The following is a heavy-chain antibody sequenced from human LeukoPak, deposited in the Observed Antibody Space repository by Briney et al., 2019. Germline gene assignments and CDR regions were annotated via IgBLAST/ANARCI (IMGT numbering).Heavy chain of an antibody. CDR3: ARDLFQQALDY. J-gene: IGHJ4*02. Sequence: GGSLRLSCVASEFTFTTYTMNWVRQAPGKGLEWVSYIGNGGHIIYYADSVKGRFTIFRDDAQNSLYLQLNRLRPEDTAVYHCARDLFQQALDYWGQGTLVTVSS. CDR2: IGNGGHII. V-gene: IGHV3-48*01. CDR1: EFTFTTYT.